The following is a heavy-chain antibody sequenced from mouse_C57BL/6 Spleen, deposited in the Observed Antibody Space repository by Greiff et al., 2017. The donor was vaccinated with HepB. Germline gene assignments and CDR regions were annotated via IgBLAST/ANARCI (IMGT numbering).Heavy chain of an antibody. CDR1: GYAFSSSW. CDR2: IYPGDGDT. J-gene: IGHJ2*01. V-gene: IGHV1-82*01. CDR3: ALDSSGYPYYFDY. D-gene: IGHD3-2*02. Sequence: VQLQQSGPELVKPGASVKISCKASGYAFSSSWMNWVKQRPGKGLEWIGRIYPGDGDTNYNGKFKGKATLTADKSSSTAYMQLSSLTSEDSAVYFCALDSSGYPYYFDYWGQGTTLTVSS.